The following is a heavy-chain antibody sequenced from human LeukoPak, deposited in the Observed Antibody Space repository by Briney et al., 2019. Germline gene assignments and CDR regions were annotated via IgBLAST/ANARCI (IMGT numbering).Heavy chain of an antibody. CDR2: IKSKTDGGTT. D-gene: IGHD3-16*01. V-gene: IGHV3-15*01. Sequence: GGSLRLSCAASGFTFSSYWMSCVRQAPGKGLEWVGRIKSKTDGGTTDYAAPVKGRFTISRDDSKNTLYLQMNSLKTEDTAVYYCTTDGGGADAFDIWGQGTMVTVSS. CDR1: GFTFSSYW. J-gene: IGHJ3*02. CDR3: TTDGGGADAFDI.